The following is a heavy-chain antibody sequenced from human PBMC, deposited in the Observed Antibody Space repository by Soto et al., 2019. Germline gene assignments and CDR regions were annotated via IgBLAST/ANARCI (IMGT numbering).Heavy chain of an antibody. CDR1: GGTFSSYT. CDR3: ARDPGSYCSSTSCRDPNYYDGMDV. CDR2: IIPILGIA. J-gene: IGHJ6*02. D-gene: IGHD2-2*01. Sequence: QVQLVQSGAEVKKPGSSVKVSCKASGGTFSSYTISWVRQAPGQGLEWMGRIIPILGIANYAQKFQGRVTITADKSTSTAYMELSSLRSADTAVYYCARDPGSYCSSTSCRDPNYYDGMDVWGQGTTVTVSS. V-gene: IGHV1-69*08.